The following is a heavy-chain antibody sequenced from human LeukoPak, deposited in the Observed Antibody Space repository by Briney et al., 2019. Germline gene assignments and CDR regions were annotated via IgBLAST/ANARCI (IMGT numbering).Heavy chain of an antibody. CDR2: IIPILGEP. CDR3: ARKGGLGTYGIFDY. V-gene: IGHV1-69*02. J-gene: IGHJ4*02. CDR1: RDTFSSST. Sequence: SVKVSCKASRDTFSSSTISCVRQAPGQGREWMGRIIPILGEPDYAQKFQGRVTITADMSTSTAYMELSSLRSEDTAVYYCARKGGLGTYGIFDYWGQGTLGTVSS. D-gene: IGHD3-10*01.